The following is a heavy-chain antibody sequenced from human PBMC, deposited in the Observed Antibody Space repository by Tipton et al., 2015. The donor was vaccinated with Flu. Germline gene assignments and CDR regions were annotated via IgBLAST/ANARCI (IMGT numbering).Heavy chain of an antibody. V-gene: IGHV4-39*07. CDR3: ARDLWNDRRAYYYYGVDV. CDR2: IYYSGTT. J-gene: IGHJ6*02. Sequence: TLSLTCTVSGDSISTTIYYWGWVRQPPGKGLEWIGSIYYSGTTYYNPSLKSRVTISVDSSKNEFSLTLASLTAADTAVYYCARDLWNDRRAYYYYGVDVWSQGTTITVS. D-gene: IGHD1-1*01. CDR1: GDSISTTIYY.